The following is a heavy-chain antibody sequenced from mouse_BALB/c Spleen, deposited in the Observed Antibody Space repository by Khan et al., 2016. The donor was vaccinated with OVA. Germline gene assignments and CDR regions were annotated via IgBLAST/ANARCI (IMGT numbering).Heavy chain of an antibody. J-gene: IGHJ3*01. CDR1: GYTFTSYT. D-gene: IGHD2-14*01. Sequence: QVQLKQSGAELARPGASVKMSCKASGYTFTSYTIHWIKERPGQGLEWIGYINPSNGYTNYNQKFKDKATLTKDKSSTTAYLKLSSLTSDDSAVYNCVRDGAYHRNDGWFAYWGQGTLVTVSA. CDR3: VRDGAYHRNDGWFAY. V-gene: IGHV1-4*01. CDR2: INPSNGYT.